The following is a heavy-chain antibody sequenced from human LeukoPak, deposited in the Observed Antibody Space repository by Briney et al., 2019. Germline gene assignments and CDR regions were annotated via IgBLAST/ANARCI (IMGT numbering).Heavy chain of an antibody. CDR3: ARSTTRSWWFDP. V-gene: IGHV1-18*01. CDR1: GYIFTNFG. Sequence: ASVKVSCKASGYIFTNFGISWVRQARGQGLEWMGWISAYNGNTNYAQKLQGRVTMTTDTSTSTAYMELRSLRSDDTAVYYCARSTTRSWWFDPWGQGTLVTVSS. J-gene: IGHJ5*02. D-gene: IGHD4-17*01. CDR2: ISAYNGNT.